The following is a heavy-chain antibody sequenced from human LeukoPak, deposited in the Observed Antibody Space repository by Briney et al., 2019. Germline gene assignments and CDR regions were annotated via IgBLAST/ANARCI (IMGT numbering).Heavy chain of an antibody. J-gene: IGHJ4*02. CDR2: IYHSGNT. V-gene: IGHV4-30-2*01. Sequence: SQTLSLTCAVSGGSISSGGYSWSWIRQPPGKGLEWIGYIYHSGNTYYNPSLKSRVTISVDTSKNQFSLKLTSVTAADTAVYYCARGPYSSGWYVANYFDYWGQGALVTVSS. CDR3: ARGPYSSGWYVANYFDY. CDR1: GGSISSGGYS. D-gene: IGHD6-19*01.